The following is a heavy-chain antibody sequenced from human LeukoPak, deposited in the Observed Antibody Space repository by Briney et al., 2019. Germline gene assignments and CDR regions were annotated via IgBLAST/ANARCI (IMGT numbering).Heavy chain of an antibody. CDR2: IYYSGST. V-gene: IGHV4-59*08. CDR3: ARGTTVTTPDY. D-gene: IGHD4-17*01. Sequence: PSETLSLTCTVSGGSISSYYWSWIRQPPGKGLEWIGYIYYSGSTNYNPSLKSRVTISIDTSKNQFSLKLSSVTAADTAVYYCARGTTVTTPDYWGQGTLATVSS. CDR1: GGSISSYY. J-gene: IGHJ4*02.